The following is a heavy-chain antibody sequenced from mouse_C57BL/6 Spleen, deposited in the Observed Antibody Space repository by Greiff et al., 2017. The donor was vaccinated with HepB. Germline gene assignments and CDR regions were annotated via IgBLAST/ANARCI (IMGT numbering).Heavy chain of an antibody. CDR2: IYPGDGDT. V-gene: IGHV1-82*01. Sequence: VKLMESGPELVKPGASVKISCKASGYAFSSSWMNWVKQRPGKGLEWIGRIYPGDGDTNYNGKFKGKATLTADKSSSTAYTQLSSLTSEDSAVYFCARYSSYAMDYWGQGTSVTVSS. J-gene: IGHJ4*01. CDR3: ARYSSYAMDY. CDR1: GYAFSSSW.